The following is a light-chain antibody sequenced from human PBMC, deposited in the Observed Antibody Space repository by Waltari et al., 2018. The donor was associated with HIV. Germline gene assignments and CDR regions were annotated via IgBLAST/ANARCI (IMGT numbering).Light chain of an antibody. CDR2: LGS. J-gene: IGKJ2*03. CDR1: QSPLHSNGYNY. V-gene: IGKV2-28*01. CDR3: MQALQTPYS. Sequence: DIVMTTSQLSLPVTPGEQDSISCRSSQSPLHSNGYNYLDWYLQKPGQSPQLLIYLGSNRASGVPDRFSGSGSGTDFTLKISRVEAEDVGVYYCMQALQTPYSFGQGTKLEIK.